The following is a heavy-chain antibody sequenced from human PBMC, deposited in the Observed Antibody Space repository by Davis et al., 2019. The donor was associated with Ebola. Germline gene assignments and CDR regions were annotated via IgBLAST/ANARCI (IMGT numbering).Heavy chain of an antibody. V-gene: IGHV4-39*07. CDR2: IYYSGST. CDR3: ARDGALSWFDP. D-gene: IGHD3-16*01. CDR1: GGSISSGSYY. Sequence: SETLSLTCTVSGGSISSGSYYWGWIRQPPGKGLEWIGSIYYSGSTYYNPSLKSRVTISVDTSKNQFSLKLSSVTAADTAVYYCARDGALSWFDPWGQGTLVTVSS. J-gene: IGHJ5*02.